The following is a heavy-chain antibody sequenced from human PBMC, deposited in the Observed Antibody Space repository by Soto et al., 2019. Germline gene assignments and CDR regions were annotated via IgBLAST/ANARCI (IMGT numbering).Heavy chain of an antibody. CDR3: ARDRCSSSCPNWFDP. D-gene: IGHD6-13*01. V-gene: IGHV1-69*12. CDR1: GGTFSSYA. CDR2: IIPMFGTA. Sequence: QVQLVQSGAEVKKPGSSVKVSCKASGGTFSSYAISWVRQAPGQGLEWMGGIIPMFGTAKYAQKFQGRVTITADESTSTAYMERSSLGSEDTAVYYCARDRCSSSCPNWFDPWGQGTLVTVSS. J-gene: IGHJ5*02.